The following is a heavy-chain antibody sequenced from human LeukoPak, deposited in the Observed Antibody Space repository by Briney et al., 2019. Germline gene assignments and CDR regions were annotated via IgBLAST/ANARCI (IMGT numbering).Heavy chain of an antibody. D-gene: IGHD6-13*01. Sequence: QSGGSLRLSCAASGFTFSSYAMSWVRQAPGKGLEWVSDISGSGGSTYYADSVKGRFTISRDNSKNTLYLQMNSLRAEDTAVYYCAKGGQQLPHAYYFDYWGQGTLVTVSS. CDR2: ISGSGGST. J-gene: IGHJ4*02. CDR3: AKGGQQLPHAYYFDY. CDR1: GFTFSSYA. V-gene: IGHV3-23*01.